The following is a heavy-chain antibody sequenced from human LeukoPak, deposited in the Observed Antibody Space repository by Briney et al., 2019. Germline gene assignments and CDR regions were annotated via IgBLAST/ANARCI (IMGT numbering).Heavy chain of an antibody. Sequence: ASVKISCKASGYTFTSYAMHWVRQAPGQRLEWMGWINAGNGNTKYSQKFQGRVTITRDTSASTAYMELSSLRSEDTAVYYCASVVDTAMGSLSPWGQGTLVTVSS. CDR1: GYTFTSYA. V-gene: IGHV1-3*01. J-gene: IGHJ5*02. D-gene: IGHD5-18*01. CDR3: ASVVDTAMGSLSP. CDR2: INAGNGNT.